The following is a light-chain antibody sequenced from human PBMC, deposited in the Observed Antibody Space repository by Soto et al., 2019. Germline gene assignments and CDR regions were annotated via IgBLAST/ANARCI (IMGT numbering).Light chain of an antibody. CDR2: AAS. Sequence: IQLTQAPCSLSASMLYSITITCRASQGIINYLAWYQQKPGKAPKLLIFAASSLQSGVPSRFSGSRSGPDFTLTISSLQPEDFATYYCQQSYSSPPTFGQGTKV. V-gene: IGKV1-39*01. J-gene: IGKJ1*01. CDR1: QGIINY. CDR3: QQSYSSPPT.